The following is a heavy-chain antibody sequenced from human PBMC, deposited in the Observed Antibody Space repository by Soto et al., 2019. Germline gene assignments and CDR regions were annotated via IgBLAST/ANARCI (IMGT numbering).Heavy chain of an antibody. CDR2: ISGAAGST. V-gene: IGHV3-23*01. D-gene: IGHD3-9*01. Sequence: EVQLLESGGGLVQPGGSLRLSCAGSGFTFSSYAMNWVRQAPGNGLEWISGISGAAGSTYTADSVKGRFTISRDNSKNTLYLQMNSLRAEDTAVYYCARTLPLYDATGYYRAPSDHWGQGTLVTVSS. J-gene: IGHJ4*02. CDR1: GFTFSSYA. CDR3: ARTLPLYDATGYYRAPSDH.